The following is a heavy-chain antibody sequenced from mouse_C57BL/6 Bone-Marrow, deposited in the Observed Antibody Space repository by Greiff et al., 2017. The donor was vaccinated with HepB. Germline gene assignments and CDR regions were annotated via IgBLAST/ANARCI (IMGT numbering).Heavy chain of an antibody. CDR3: APSDVHAYSC. D-gene: IGHD1-2*01. Sequence: QVQLQQSGAELARPGASVKLSCKASGYTFTSYGISWVKQRTGQGLEWIGEIYPRSGNTYYNEKFKGKATLTADKSSSTAYMELRSLTAADSAVYFCAPSDVHAYSCWGQGTLVTV. CDR1: GYTFTSYG. CDR2: IYPRSGNT. J-gene: IGHJ3*01. V-gene: IGHV1-81*01.